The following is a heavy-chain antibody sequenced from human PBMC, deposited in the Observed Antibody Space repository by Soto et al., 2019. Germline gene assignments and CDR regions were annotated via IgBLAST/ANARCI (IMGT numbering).Heavy chain of an antibody. CDR2: IIPILGIA. V-gene: IGHV1-69*02. J-gene: IGHJ6*02. CDR1: GGTFSSYT. Sequence: QVQLVQSGAEVKKPGSSVKVSCKASGGTFSSYTISWVRQAPGQGLEWMGRIIPILGIANYAQKFQGRVTITADKSTSTAYMELSSLRSEDTAVYYCARGNTAYYYYYYGMDVWGQGTTVTVSS. D-gene: IGHD5-18*01. CDR3: ARGNTAYYYYYYGMDV.